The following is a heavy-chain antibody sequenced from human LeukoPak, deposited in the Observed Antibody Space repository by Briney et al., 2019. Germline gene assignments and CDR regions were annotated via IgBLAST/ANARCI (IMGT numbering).Heavy chain of an antibody. Sequence: ASVRVSCKSSGYTFTSYGISWVRQAPGQGLEWMGWISTYNGNTKYAQKFQGRVTMTTDTSTTTAYMELRSLRSDDTAVYYCARPLGYSSSWYGGYWGQGTLVTVSS. CDR3: ARPLGYSSSWYGGY. J-gene: IGHJ4*02. D-gene: IGHD6-13*01. CDR2: ISTYNGNT. V-gene: IGHV1-18*01. CDR1: GYTFTSYG.